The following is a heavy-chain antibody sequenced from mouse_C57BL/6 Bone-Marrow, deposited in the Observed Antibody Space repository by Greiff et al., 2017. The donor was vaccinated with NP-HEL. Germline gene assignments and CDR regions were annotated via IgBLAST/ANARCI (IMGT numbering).Heavy chain of an antibody. D-gene: IGHD4-1*01. Sequence: QVQLQQSGPGLVAPSQCLSITCTVSGFSLTSYGVSWVRQPPGKGLEWLGVIWGDGRTDYHSALISRLSLSKDNSKSPFFLQLNILQTDDTATYYCSKHGNHWYFDVWGTGTTVTVSS. V-gene: IGHV2-3*01. CDR1: GFSLTSYG. J-gene: IGHJ1*03. CDR3: SKHGNHWYFDV. CDR2: IWGDGRT.